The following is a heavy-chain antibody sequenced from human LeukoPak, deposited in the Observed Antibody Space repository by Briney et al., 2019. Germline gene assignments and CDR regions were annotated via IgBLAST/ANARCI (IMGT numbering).Heavy chain of an antibody. CDR2: FDPEDGET. D-gene: IGHD2-15*01. Sequence: ASVKVSCKVSGYTLTELSTHWVRQAPGKGLEWMGGFDPEDGETIYAQKFQGRVTMTEDTSTDTAYMELSSLRSEDTAVYYCATAKVFCSGGSCRNYYFDYWGQGTLVTVSS. J-gene: IGHJ4*02. V-gene: IGHV1-24*01. CDR1: GYTLTELS. CDR3: ATAKVFCSGGSCRNYYFDY.